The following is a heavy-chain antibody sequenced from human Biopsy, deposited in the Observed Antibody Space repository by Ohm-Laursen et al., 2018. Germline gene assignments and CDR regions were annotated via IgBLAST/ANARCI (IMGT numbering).Heavy chain of an antibody. CDR2: VYYTGST. Sequence: SDTLSLIWAVSGASISSYYWSWIRQPPGKGLGWIGYVYYTGSTDYNPSLQSRVTISVDTSKNHFSLRLRSVTPADTAIYCARDRGYYSDRTVPGYFDLWGRGTLVTVSS. D-gene: IGHD3-22*01. CDR1: GASISSYY. CDR3: ARDRGYYSDRTVPGYFDL. V-gene: IGHV4-59*01. J-gene: IGHJ2*01.